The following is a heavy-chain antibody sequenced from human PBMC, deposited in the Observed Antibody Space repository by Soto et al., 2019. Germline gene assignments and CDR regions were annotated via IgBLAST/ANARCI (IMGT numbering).Heavy chain of an antibody. CDR1: GCTISSSSYY. J-gene: IGHJ3*02. CDR2: IYYSGST. Sequence: SESLSLTYTVSGCTISSSSYYRWWMLQPPGKGLEWIGSIYYSGSTYYNPSLKSRVTISVDTSKNQFSLKLSSVTAADTAVYYCARQRLVVVPAASAFDIWGQGTMVT. V-gene: IGHV4-39*01. D-gene: IGHD2-2*01. CDR3: ARQRLVVVPAASAFDI.